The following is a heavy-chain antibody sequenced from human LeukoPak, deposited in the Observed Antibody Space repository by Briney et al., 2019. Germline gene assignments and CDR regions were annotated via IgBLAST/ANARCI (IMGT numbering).Heavy chain of an antibody. D-gene: IGHD1-7*01. J-gene: IGHJ5*02. V-gene: IGHV1-69*02. CDR2: IIPILGIA. CDR3: ARFGRYNWNSHWFDP. CDR1: GVTFSSYT. Sequence: SVKVSCKASGVTFSSYTISWVRQAPGQGLEWMGRIIPILGIANYAQKFQGRVTITADKSTSTVYMELSSLRSEDTAVCYCARFGRYNWNSHWFDPWGQGTLVTVSP.